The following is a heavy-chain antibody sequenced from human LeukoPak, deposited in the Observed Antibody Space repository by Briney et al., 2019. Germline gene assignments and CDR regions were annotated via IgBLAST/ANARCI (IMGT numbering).Heavy chain of an antibody. CDR3: AREMVAAAGTLHLYYYYYMDV. Sequence: ASVKVSCKASGYTFTSYDISWVRQATGQGLEWMGWMNPNSGNTGYAQKFQGRVTITRNTSISTAYMELSSLRSEDTAVYYCAREMVAAAGTLHLYYYYYMDVWGKGTTVTVSS. J-gene: IGHJ6*03. CDR2: MNPNSGNT. V-gene: IGHV1-8*01. CDR1: GYTFTSYD. D-gene: IGHD6-13*01.